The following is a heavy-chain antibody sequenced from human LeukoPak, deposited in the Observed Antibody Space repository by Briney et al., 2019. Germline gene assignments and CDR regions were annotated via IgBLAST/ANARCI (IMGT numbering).Heavy chain of an antibody. J-gene: IGHJ3*02. V-gene: IGHV1-18*01. CDR1: GYTFTSYG. CDR2: ISAYNGNT. Sequence: ASVKVSCKASGYTFTSYGISWVRQAPGQGLEWMGWISAYNGNTNYAQKLQGRVTMTTDTSTSTAYMELRSLRSDDTAVHYCAGDFVDTSHDAFDIWGQGTMVTVSS. CDR3: AGDFVDTSHDAFDI. D-gene: IGHD5-18*01.